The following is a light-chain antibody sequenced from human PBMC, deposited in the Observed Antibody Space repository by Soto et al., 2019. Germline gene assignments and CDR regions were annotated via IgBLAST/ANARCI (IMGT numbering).Light chain of an antibody. CDR2: KAS. J-gene: IGKJ5*01. CDR3: QQSDSTPYT. CDR1: QTISSW. V-gene: IGKV1-5*03. Sequence: DIQMTQSPSTLSGSVGDRVTITCRASQTISSWLAWYQQKPGKAPKLLIYKASTLKSGVPSRFSGSGSGTDFTLTISSLQPEDFSIYYCQQSDSTPYTFGQGTRLEIK.